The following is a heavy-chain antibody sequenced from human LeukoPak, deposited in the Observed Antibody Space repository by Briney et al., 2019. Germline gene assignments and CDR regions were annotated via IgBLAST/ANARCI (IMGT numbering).Heavy chain of an antibody. V-gene: IGHV4-39*01. CDR2: IDDSGST. J-gene: IGHJ4*02. Sequence: PSETLSLTCTVSGGAISNSSYYWGWIRQPPGKGLEWIGSIDDSGSTFYTPSLKSRVTISVGTSKNQLSLKLSSVTAADTAVYSCARVGARRYGDPTWFDYWGQGTLVTVSS. CDR3: ARVGARRYGDPTWFDY. D-gene: IGHD4-17*01. CDR1: GGAISNSSYY.